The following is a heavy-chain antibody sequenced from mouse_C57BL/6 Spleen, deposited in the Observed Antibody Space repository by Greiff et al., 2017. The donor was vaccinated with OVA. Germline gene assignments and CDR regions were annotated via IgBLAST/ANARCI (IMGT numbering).Heavy chain of an antibody. CDR3: TRGGLRRGFDY. D-gene: IGHD2-4*01. Sequence: QVQLQQSGAELVRPGASVTLSCKASGYTFTDYEMHWVKQTPVHGLEWIGAIDPETGGTAYNQKFKGKAILTADKSSSTAYMELRSLTSEDSAVYYCTRGGLRRGFDYWGQGTTLTVSS. CDR1: GYTFTDYE. J-gene: IGHJ2*01. V-gene: IGHV1-15*01. CDR2: IDPETGGT.